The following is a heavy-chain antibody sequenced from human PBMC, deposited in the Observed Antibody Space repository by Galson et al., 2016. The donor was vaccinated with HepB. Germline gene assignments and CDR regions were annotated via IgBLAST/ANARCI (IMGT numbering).Heavy chain of an antibody. V-gene: IGHV4-59*01. CDR3: ATGKVPAAIPNWFDP. CDR2: IYYSGST. CDR1: GGSISSYY. J-gene: IGHJ5*02. D-gene: IGHD2-2*01. Sequence: TLSLTCTVSGGSISSYYWSWIRQPPGKGLEWIGYIYYSGSTNYNPSLKSRVTISVDTSKNQFSLKLSSVTAADTAVYYCATGKVPAAIPNWFDPWGQGTLVTVSS.